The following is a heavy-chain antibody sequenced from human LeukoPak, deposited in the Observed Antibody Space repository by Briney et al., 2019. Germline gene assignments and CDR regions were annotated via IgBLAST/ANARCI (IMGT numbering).Heavy chain of an antibody. Sequence: GGSLRLSCAASGFTFSSYSMNWVRQAPGKGLEWVANIKQDGSEKYYVDSVKGRFTISRDNAKNYLYLQMNSLRAEDTAVYYCARGPQKSGGFYYYYYYMDVWGKGTTVTVSS. CDR2: IKQDGSEK. D-gene: IGHD3-10*01. CDR1: GFTFSSYS. CDR3: ARGPQKSGGFYYYYYYMDV. V-gene: IGHV3-7*01. J-gene: IGHJ6*03.